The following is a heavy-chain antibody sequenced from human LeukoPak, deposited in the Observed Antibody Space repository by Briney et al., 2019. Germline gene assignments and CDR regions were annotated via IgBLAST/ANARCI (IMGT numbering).Heavy chain of an antibody. CDR3: AKEQEVYYDSSGGHDY. CDR2: ISGSGGST. D-gene: IGHD3-22*01. CDR1: GFTFSSYA. V-gene: IGHV3-23*01. J-gene: IGHJ4*02. Sequence: PGGSLRLSCAASGFTFSSYAMSWVRQAPGKGLEWVSAISGSGGSTYYADSVKGRFTISRDNSKNTLYLQMNSLRAEDTAVYYCAKEQEVYYDSSGGHDYWGQGTLVTVSS.